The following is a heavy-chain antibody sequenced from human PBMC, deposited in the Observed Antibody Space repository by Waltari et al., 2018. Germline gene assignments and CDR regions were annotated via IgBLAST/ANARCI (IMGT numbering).Heavy chain of an antibody. D-gene: IGHD3-10*01. Sequence: EVQLVESGGGLVQPGGSLRLSCAASGFTFSSHWMHWVRKAPGKGLVWVSRSTTYGSGANYAYAVKGRFTISRDKAKNTLYLQMNSLRVEDTAVYFCARDLVLGSGSNDYWGLGTLVTVSS. CDR1: GFTFSSHW. CDR3: ARDLVLGSGSNDY. CDR2: STTYGSGA. J-gene: IGHJ4*02. V-gene: IGHV3-74*01.